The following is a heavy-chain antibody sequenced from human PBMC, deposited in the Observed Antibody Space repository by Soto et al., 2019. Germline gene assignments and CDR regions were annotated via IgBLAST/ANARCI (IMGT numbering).Heavy chain of an antibody. J-gene: IGHJ6*02. CDR2: VYTIGST. CDR3: ARETTVKTNQYYHYYGMDV. Sequence: RSDILCVTSRVLGGSSISYYWSWIRHPTGKGLEWIRPVYTIGSTNYNHSPKSRLTISVHTSKNHFSLKLTTETAAVTAVYYGARETTVKTNQYYHYYGMDVWGQGTTVTVSS. V-gene: IGHV4-4*07. CDR1: GGSSISYY. D-gene: IGHD4-17*01.